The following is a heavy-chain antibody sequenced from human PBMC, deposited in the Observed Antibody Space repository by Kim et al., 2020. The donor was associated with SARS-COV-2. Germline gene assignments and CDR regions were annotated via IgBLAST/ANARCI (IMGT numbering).Heavy chain of an antibody. J-gene: IGHJ5*02. Sequence: ASVKVSCKASGYTFTSYGTSWVRQAPGQGLEWMGWISAYNGNTNYAQKLQGRVTMTTDTSTSTAYMELRSLRSDDTAVYYCARVDYTHNWFDPWGQGTLVTVSS. V-gene: IGHV1-18*04. D-gene: IGHD2-2*02. CDR2: ISAYNGNT. CDR3: ARVDYTHNWFDP. CDR1: GYTFTSYG.